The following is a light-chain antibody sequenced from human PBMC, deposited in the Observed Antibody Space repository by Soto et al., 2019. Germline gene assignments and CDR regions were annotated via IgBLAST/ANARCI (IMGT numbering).Light chain of an antibody. J-gene: IGKJ5*01. V-gene: IGKV1-9*01. CDR3: QQLHDYPIT. CDR1: QGIDSS. CDR2: AAS. Sequence: ILLTQSPSSLSASVGDRVTITCRASQGIDSSFSWYQEKPGKAPKLLIYAASSLQSGVPSRFSGSGSGADFTLTISSLQPEDFATYYCQQLHDYPITFGQGTRLEIK.